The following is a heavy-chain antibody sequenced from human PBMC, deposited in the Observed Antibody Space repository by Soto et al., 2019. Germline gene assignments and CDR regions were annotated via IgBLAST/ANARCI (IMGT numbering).Heavy chain of an antibody. J-gene: IGHJ4*02. Sequence: QVQLVQSGAEVKKPGASVRVSCKSSGYTFTDYGITWVRQAPGQGLEWMGWINTYKGNINYAQRLHGRVTMTTDTSTSTAYMELRSLTSDAPAVYYCARERGGYKHFDYWGQGALVTVSS. D-gene: IGHD1-26*01. CDR1: GYTFTDYG. CDR3: ARERGGYKHFDY. CDR2: INTYKGNI. V-gene: IGHV1-18*01.